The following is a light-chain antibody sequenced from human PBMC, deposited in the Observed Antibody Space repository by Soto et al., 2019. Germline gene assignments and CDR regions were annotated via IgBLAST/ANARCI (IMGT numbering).Light chain of an antibody. J-gene: IGKJ4*01. CDR3: QPADSFPT. CDR2: AAS. Sequence: DIQMTQAPSSVSASVGDRVTITCLASQVISCWLVWYQQQPGKAPKLLIYAASSLQSEVPSRFSGRGSGTDFPLPIIRLQPEDFATYYCQPADSFPTFGGGTKVEIK. V-gene: IGKV1D-12*01. CDR1: QVISCW.